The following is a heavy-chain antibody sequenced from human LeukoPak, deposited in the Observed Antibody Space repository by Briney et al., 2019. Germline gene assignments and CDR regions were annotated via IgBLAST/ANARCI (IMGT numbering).Heavy chain of an antibody. J-gene: IGHJ4*02. CDR3: ARDERYDSSGYPFDY. V-gene: IGHV1-2*02. D-gene: IGHD3-22*01. CDR1: GYTFTGYF. Sequence: ASVKVSCKASGYTFTGYFIHWVRQAPGQGLEWMGWINPNSGGTNYAQKFQGRVTMTRDTSISTAYMELSRLRSNDTAVYYCARDERYDSSGYPFDYWGQGTLVTVSS. CDR2: INPNSGGT.